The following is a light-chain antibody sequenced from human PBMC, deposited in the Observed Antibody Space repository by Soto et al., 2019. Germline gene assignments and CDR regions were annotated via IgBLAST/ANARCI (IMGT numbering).Light chain of an antibody. CDR1: QSISSNY. Sequence: ESGLPQSHGTLSLSPGERATLSCRASQSISSNYVAWYQQKPGQAPRLLIYDASTRATGIPNRYSGSGSGTDFTLTISRLEPEDFAVFYCQQYGDSPPFGQVTKVDIK. CDR2: DAS. J-gene: IGKJ1*01. V-gene: IGKV3-20*01. CDR3: QQYGDSPP.